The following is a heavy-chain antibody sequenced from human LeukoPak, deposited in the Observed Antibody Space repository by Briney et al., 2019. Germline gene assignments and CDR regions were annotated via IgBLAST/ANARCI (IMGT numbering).Heavy chain of an antibody. CDR2: INHSGST. V-gene: IGHV4-34*01. D-gene: IGHD2-15*01. CDR1: GGSFSGYY. J-gene: IGHJ4*02. CDR3: ARYCSGGSCYDESEY. Sequence: PSETLSLTCAVYGGSFSGYYWSWIRQPPGKGLEWIGEINHSGSTNYNPSLKSRVTISVDTSKNQFSLKLSSVTAADTAVYYCARYCSGGSCYDESEYWGQGTLVTVSP.